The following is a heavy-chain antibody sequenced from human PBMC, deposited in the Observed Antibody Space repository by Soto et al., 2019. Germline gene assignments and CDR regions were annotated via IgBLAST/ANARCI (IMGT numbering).Heavy chain of an antibody. V-gene: IGHV1-69*13. CDR2: IIPIFGTA. J-gene: IGHJ4*02. CDR1: GGTFSSYA. Sequence: ASVKVSCKASGGTFSSYAISWVRQAPGQGLEWMGGIIPIFGTANYAQKFQGRVTITADESTSTAYMELSSLRSEDTAVYYCASLPGDAPPLGYWGQGTLVTVSS. D-gene: IGHD4-17*01. CDR3: ASLPGDAPPLGY.